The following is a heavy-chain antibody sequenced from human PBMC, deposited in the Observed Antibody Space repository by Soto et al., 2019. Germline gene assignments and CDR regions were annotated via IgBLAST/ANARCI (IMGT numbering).Heavy chain of an antibody. Sequence: EVQLVESGGGLAQPGGSLRLSCVASGFTFSSDWMHWVRKAPGKGLVWVAHIKSDGSDTKYADSVKGRFTISRDNAKNSVYLQMNRLRAEDTAVYYCARAAPFNYGGNSGFDCWGQGTLVTVSS. CDR2: IKSDGSDT. D-gene: IGHD4-17*01. V-gene: IGHV3-74*03. J-gene: IGHJ4*02. CDR1: GFTFSSDW. CDR3: ARAAPFNYGGNSGFDC.